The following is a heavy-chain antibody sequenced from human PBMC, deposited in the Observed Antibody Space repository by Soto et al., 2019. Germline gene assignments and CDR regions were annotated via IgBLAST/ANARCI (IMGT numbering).Heavy chain of an antibody. CDR1: GGSISSGGYY. CDR3: ARSEPYSGSYFYFDY. Sequence: QVQLQESGPGLVKPSQTLSLTCTVSGGSISSGGYYWSWIRQHPGKGLEWIGYIYYSGSTYYNPSLKRRVTRTVDTSKNQFSLKLSAVTAADTAVYYCARSEPYSGSYFYFDYWGQGTLVTVSS. D-gene: IGHD1-26*01. J-gene: IGHJ4*02. V-gene: IGHV4-31*03. CDR2: IYYSGST.